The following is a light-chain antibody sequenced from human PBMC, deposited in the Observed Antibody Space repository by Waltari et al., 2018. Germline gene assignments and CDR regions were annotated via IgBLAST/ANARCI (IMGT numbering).Light chain of an antibody. CDR1: STDVGPHDH. Sequence: QSALSQPASVSGSPGQSATISCTGTSTDVGPHDHPPWYQQPPGRAPKLMMYDVRQRSSGVSKRCSGSRAGNTASLTISGLQTEDEADYYCTAYTTSATLVFGGGTRLTVL. V-gene: IGLV2-14*03. CDR2: DVR. J-gene: IGLJ3*02. CDR3: TAYTTSATLV.